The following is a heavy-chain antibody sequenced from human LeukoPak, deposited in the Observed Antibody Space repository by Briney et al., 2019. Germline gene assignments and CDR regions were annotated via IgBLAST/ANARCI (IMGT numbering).Heavy chain of an antibody. D-gene: IGHD2-21*02. Sequence: ASVKVSCKASGGTFSSYSISWGRQAPGQGLELMGGVIPIFGTANYAQKFQGRVTITADESTSTAYMELSSLRSEDTAVYYCARVKPAYCGGDCYWYNWFDPWGQGTLVTVSS. CDR2: VIPIFGTA. V-gene: IGHV1-69*01. CDR1: GGTFSSYS. J-gene: IGHJ5*02. CDR3: ARVKPAYCGGDCYWYNWFDP.